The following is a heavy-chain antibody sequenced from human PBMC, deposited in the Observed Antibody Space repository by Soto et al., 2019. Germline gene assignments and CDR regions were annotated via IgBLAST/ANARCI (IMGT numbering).Heavy chain of an antibody. J-gene: IGHJ3*02. CDR2: IKPDGSEK. CDR1: GFTLSSHW. D-gene: IGHD3-22*01. Sequence: QLVESGGGLVQPGGSLRLSCAASGFTLSSHWMSWVRQAPGKGLEWVTNIKPDGSEKWYVDSVKGRFTISRDNAKNSQYLQMNSLRAEDTAVYYCARGDYYDSSGPFSDAFDIWGQGTMVTVSS. CDR3: ARGDYYDSSGPFSDAFDI. V-gene: IGHV3-7*04.